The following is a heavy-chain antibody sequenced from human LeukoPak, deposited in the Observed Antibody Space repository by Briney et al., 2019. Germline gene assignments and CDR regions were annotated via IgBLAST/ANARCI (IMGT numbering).Heavy chain of an antibody. Sequence: PSETLSLTCTVSGGSISSGDYYWSWIRQHPGKGLEWIGYIYYSGSTYYNPSLKSRVTISVDTSKNQFSLKLSSVTAADTAVYYCAVGPGYCSGGSCYYLSIWGQGTMVTVSS. CDR3: AVGPGYCSGGSCYYLSI. J-gene: IGHJ3*02. D-gene: IGHD2-15*01. CDR2: IYYSGST. V-gene: IGHV4-31*03. CDR1: GGSISSGDYY.